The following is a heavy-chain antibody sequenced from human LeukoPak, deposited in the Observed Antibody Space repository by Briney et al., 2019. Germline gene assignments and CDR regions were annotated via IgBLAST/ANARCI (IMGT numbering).Heavy chain of an antibody. CDR3: AARGLAAAGTE. CDR1: GFTFSSYG. V-gene: IGHV3-33*01. Sequence: GGSLRLSCAASGFTFSSYGMHWVRQAPGKGLEWVAVIWYDGSNKYYADSVKGRFTISRDNSKNTLYLQMNSLRAEDTAVYYCAARGLAAAGTEWGQGTLVTVSS. J-gene: IGHJ4*02. CDR2: IWYDGSNK. D-gene: IGHD6-13*01.